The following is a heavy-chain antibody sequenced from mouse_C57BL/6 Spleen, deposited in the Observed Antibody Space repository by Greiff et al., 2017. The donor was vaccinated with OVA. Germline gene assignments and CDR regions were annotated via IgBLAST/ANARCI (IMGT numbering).Heavy chain of an antibody. CDR3: ATVVAEYFDV. V-gene: IGHV1-52*01. CDR1: GYPFTSYW. CDR2: IDPSDSET. Sequence: QVQLQQPGAELVRPGSSVKLSCKASGYPFTSYWMHWVKQRPIQGLEWIGNIDPSDSETHYNQKFKDKATLTVDKSSSKAYMQRSSLTSEDSAVYYCATVVAEYFDVWGTGTTVTVSS. D-gene: IGHD1-1*01. J-gene: IGHJ1*03.